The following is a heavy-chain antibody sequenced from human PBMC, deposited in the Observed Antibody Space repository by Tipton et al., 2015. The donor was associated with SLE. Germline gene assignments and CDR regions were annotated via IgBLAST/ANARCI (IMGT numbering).Heavy chain of an antibody. CDR1: GFTFSSYA. Sequence: SLRLSCAASGFTFSSYAMSWVRQAPGKGLEWVSAISGSGGSTYYADSVKGRFTISRDNAKNSLYLQMNSLRAEDTAVYYCARPSRGGRAFDLWGRGTLVTVSS. CDR3: ARPSRGGRAFDL. CDR2: ISGSGGST. V-gene: IGHV3-23*01. D-gene: IGHD3-16*01. J-gene: IGHJ2*01.